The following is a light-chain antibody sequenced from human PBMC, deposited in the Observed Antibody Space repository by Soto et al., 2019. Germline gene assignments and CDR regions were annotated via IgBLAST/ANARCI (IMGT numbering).Light chain of an antibody. CDR3: QQYNSYST. J-gene: IGKJ1*01. CDR2: KAS. CDR1: QSISSW. Sequence: DILMTQSPSTLSASVGDRVTITCRASQSISSWLAWYQQKPGKAPKLLNYKASSLESGVPSRFSGSGSGTEFTLTISSLQPDDFATYYCQQYNSYSTFGQGTKVEIK. V-gene: IGKV1-5*03.